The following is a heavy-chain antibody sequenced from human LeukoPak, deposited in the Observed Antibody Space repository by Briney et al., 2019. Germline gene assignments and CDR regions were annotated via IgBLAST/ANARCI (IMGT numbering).Heavy chain of an antibody. CDR3: ATGWELRWSSLDY. CDR1: GGSFSGYY. V-gene: IGHV4-34*01. J-gene: IGHJ4*02. CDR2: INHSGST. D-gene: IGHD4-23*01. Sequence: SETLSLTCAVYGGSFSGYYWSWIRQPPGKGLEWIGEINHSGSTNYNPSLKSRVTISVDTSKNQFSLKLSSVTAADTAVYYCATGWELRWSSLDYWGQGTLVTVSS.